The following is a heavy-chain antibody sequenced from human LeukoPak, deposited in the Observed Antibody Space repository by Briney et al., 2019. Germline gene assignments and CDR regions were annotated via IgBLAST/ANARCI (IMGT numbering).Heavy chain of an antibody. D-gene: IGHD3-10*01. CDR1: GGTFSSYA. CDR2: IIPIFGTA. Sequence: ASVKVSCKASGGTFSSYAISWVRQAPGQGLEWMGGIIPIFGTANYAQKFQGRVTITTDESASTAYMELSSLTSEDTAVYYCARDGSGSYYDRGWFDPWGQGTLVTVSS. J-gene: IGHJ5*02. V-gene: IGHV1-69*05. CDR3: ARDGSGSYYDRGWFDP.